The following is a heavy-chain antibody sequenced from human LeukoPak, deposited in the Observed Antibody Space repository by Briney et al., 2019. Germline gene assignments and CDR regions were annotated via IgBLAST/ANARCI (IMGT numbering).Heavy chain of an antibody. J-gene: IGHJ4*02. CDR1: GGSISSSSYY. CDR3: ARHAQRAVAGKGYDY. CDR2: INHSGST. Sequence: SETLSLTCTVSGGSISSSSYYWSWIRQPPGKGLEWIGEINHSGSTNYNPSLKSRVTISVDTSKNQFSLKLSSVTAADTAVYYCARHAQRAVAGKGYDYWGQGTLVTVSS. D-gene: IGHD6-19*01. V-gene: IGHV4-39*01.